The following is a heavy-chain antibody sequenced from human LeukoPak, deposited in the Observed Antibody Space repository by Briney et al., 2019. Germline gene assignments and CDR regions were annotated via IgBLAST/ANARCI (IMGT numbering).Heavy chain of an antibody. V-gene: IGHV1-2*02. Sequence: ASVKVSCKASGYTFTGYYMHWVRQAPGQGLEWMGWINPNSGGTNYAQKFQGRVTMTKDTSISTAYMELSRLRSDDTAVYYCARGAYYYDSSGYLNYWGQGTLVTVSS. CDR3: ARGAYYYDSSGYLNY. CDR2: INPNSGGT. D-gene: IGHD3-22*01. J-gene: IGHJ4*02. CDR1: GYTFTGYY.